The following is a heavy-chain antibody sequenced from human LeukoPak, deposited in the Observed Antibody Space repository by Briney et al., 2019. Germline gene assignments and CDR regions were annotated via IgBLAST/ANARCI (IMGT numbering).Heavy chain of an antibody. J-gene: IGHJ4*02. Sequence: GGSLRLSCAASGFTFSSYSMNWVRQAPGKGLEWVSSISSSSSYIYYADSVKGRFTISRDNAKNSLYLQMNSLRAEDTAVYYCAAVYDDSSGYPVDYWGQGTLVTVSS. CDR1: GFTFSSYS. D-gene: IGHD3-22*01. V-gene: IGHV3-21*01. CDR3: AAVYDDSSGYPVDY. CDR2: ISSSSSYI.